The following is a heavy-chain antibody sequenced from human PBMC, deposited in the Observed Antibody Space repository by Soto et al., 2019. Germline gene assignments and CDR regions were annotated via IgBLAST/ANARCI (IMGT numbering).Heavy chain of an antibody. J-gene: IGHJ4*02. CDR2: FIPIFGTA. V-gene: IGHV1-69*01. D-gene: IGHD5-18*01. CDR1: RGSFSASG. CDR3: ARSGYSYGPNID. Sequence: QVQLVQSGAEVQKPGSSVKVSCRAARGSFSASGFSWVRQAPGQGLEWVGGFIPIFGTANYAPKFQDRVTMTADESTSTVYMALSSLKSEDTAMYYCARSGYSYGPNIDWGQGTLFTVSS.